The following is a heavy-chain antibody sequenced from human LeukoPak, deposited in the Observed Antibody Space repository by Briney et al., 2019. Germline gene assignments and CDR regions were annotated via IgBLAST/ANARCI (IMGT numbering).Heavy chain of an antibody. Sequence: SGGSLRPSCAASGFTVSSNYMSWVRQAPGKGLEWVGRIKSKTDGGTTDYAAPVKGRFTISRDDSKNTLYLQMNSLKTEDTAVYYCSTSGYYYGSGILYPQDYWGQGTLVTVSS. CDR1: GFTVSSNY. D-gene: IGHD3-10*01. J-gene: IGHJ4*02. CDR3: STSGYYYGSGILYPQDY. V-gene: IGHV3-15*01. CDR2: IKSKTDGGTT.